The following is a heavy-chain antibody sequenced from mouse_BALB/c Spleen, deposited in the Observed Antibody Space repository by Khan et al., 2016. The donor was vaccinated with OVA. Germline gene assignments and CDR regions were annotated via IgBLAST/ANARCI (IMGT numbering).Heavy chain of an antibody. V-gene: IGHV1-7*01. CDR3: ARDRIDY. CDR1: GYTFTSSW. Sequence: QVQLQQSGAELAKPGASVKMSCKASGYTFTSSWMHWIKQRPGQGLEWIGYINPTSGYTDYNQKFKDKATLTADKSSSTAYLQLSRLTSDDSAVYYCARDRIDYWGQGTALTVSA. J-gene: IGHJ2*01. CDR2: INPTSGYT.